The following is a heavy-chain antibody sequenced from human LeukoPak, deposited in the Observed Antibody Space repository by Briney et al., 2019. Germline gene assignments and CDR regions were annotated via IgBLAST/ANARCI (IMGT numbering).Heavy chain of an antibody. CDR1: GYTFTSYG. D-gene: IGHD2-2*01. CDR3: ARGKGPPQLPAARLRGWPDAFDI. CDR2: ICAYNGNT. Sequence: ASVKVSCKASGYTFTSYGISWVRQAPGQGLEWMGWICAYNGNTNYAQKLQGRVTMTTDTSTSTAYMELRSLRSDDTAVYYCARGKGPPQLPAARLRGWPDAFDIWGQGTMVTVSS. V-gene: IGHV1-18*01. J-gene: IGHJ3*02.